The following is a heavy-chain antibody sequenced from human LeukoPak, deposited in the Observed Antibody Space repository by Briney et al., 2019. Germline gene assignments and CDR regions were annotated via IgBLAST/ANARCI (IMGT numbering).Heavy chain of an antibody. Sequence: GGSLRLSCAASGFTFSHYSIDWVRQAPGKGLERVASVTSSSSHIYYADSVKGRFTISRDNAKNSLYLQMNSPRAEDTAIYYCARVMMGATVTTFHYYCMDVWGVGTTVTVSS. CDR2: VTSSSSHI. V-gene: IGHV3-21*01. J-gene: IGHJ6*03. CDR3: ARVMMGATVTTFHYYCMDV. D-gene: IGHD4-11*01. CDR1: GFTFSHYS.